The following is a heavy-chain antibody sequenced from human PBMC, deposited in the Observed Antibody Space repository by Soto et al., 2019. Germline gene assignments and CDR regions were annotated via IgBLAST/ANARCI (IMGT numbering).Heavy chain of an antibody. Sequence: QVQLVQSGAEVKKPGSSVKVSCKASGGTFSSYAISWVRQAPGQGLEWVGGIIPIFGTANYAQKFQGRVTITADESTSTGYMELSSLSSEDTAVYYCACVPLWFGEFDNWFDPWGQGTLVVVSS. CDR2: IIPIFGTA. D-gene: IGHD3-10*01. J-gene: IGHJ5*02. V-gene: IGHV1-69*01. CDR3: ACVPLWFGEFDNWFDP. CDR1: GGTFSSYA.